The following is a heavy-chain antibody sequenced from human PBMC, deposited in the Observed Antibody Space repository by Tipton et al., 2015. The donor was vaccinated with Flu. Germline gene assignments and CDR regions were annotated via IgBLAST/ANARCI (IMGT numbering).Heavy chain of an antibody. V-gene: IGHV3-7*01. CDR2: IKQDGSEI. CDR1: GFTFSSYW. Sequence: GSLRLSCAASGFTFSSYWMSWVRQAPGKGLEWVANIKQDGSEIHYVDSVKGRFTISRDNAKNSLYLQMNSLRVEDTAIYYCVRQIAGSASYWGQGTLVTVSS. CDR3: VRQIAGSASY. D-gene: IGHD6-19*01. J-gene: IGHJ4*02.